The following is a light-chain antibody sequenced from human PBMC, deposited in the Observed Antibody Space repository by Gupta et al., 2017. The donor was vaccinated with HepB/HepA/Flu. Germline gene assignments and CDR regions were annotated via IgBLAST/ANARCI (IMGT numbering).Light chain of an antibody. V-gene: IGLV2-14*03. J-gene: IGLJ2*01. CDR3: SSYTSSSTVV. CDR2: DVS. CDR1: SSDVGGYNY. Sequence: QSALTQPASVSGSPVQSITISCTGTSSDVGGYNYVSWYQQHPGKATKLMIYDVSNRPSGVSNRFSGSKSGNTASLTISGLQAEDEADYYCSSYTSSSTVVFGGGTKLTVL.